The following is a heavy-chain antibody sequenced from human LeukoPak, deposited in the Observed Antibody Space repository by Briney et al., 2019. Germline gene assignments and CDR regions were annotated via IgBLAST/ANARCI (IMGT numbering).Heavy chain of an antibody. D-gene: IGHD6-13*01. J-gene: IGHJ4*02. Sequence: GGSLRLSCAASGFTFSTSAMTWVRQAPGKGLEWVSGISGSGVTDYADSVKGRFTISRDNSKNTLYLQMNSLRAEDTAVYYCAKDVSSWFAGSDYWGQGTLVTVSS. CDR2: ISGSGVT. CDR3: AKDVSSWFAGSDY. CDR1: GFTFSTSA. V-gene: IGHV3-23*01.